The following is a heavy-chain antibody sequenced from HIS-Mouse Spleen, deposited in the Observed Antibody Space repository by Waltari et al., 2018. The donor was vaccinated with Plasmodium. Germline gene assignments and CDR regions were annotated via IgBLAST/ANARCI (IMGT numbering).Heavy chain of an antibody. J-gene: IGHJ4*02. CDR1: GGSFSGYY. D-gene: IGHD2-15*01. CDR2: LNHSGST. V-gene: IGHV4-34*01. Sequence: QVQLQQWGAGLLKPSETLSPTCAVYGGSFSGYYWSWIRQPPGKGLEWIGELNHSGSTNYNPSLKSRVTISVDTSKNQFSRKLSSVTAADTAVYYCARLVVVASKDSYWGQGTLVTVSS. CDR3: ARLVVVASKDSY.